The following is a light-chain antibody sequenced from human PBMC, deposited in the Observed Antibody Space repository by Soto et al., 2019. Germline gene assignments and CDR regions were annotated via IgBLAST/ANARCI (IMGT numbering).Light chain of an antibody. CDR1: QSVSSSY. CDR2: GAS. J-gene: IGKJ5*01. V-gene: IGKV3-20*01. CDR3: QQYGSSPST. Sequence: EIVLTQSPGTLSLSPGERATLSCRASQSVSSSYLAWYQQKPGQAPRLLIYGASSRATGIPDRFSGSGSGTDFTLIISRLEPEDFAVYYCQQYGSSPSTFGQGTRLEI.